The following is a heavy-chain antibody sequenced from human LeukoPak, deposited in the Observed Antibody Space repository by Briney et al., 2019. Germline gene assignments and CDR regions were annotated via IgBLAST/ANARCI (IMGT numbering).Heavy chain of an antibody. V-gene: IGHV4-31*03. Sequence: SETLSLTCTVSGGSISSGGYYWSWIRQHPGKGLEWIGYIYYSGSTYYNPSLKSRVTISVDTSKNQFSLKLSSVTAADTAVYYCAREARVVVPAAIYRYYYYYMDVWGKGTTVTVSS. D-gene: IGHD2-2*02. J-gene: IGHJ6*03. CDR3: AREARVVVPAAIYRYYYYYMDV. CDR2: IYYSGST. CDR1: GGSISSGGYY.